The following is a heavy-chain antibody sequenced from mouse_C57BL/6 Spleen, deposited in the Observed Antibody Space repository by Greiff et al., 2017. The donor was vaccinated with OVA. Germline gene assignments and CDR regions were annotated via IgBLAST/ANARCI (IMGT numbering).Heavy chain of an antibody. Sequence: QVQLKESGAELVKPGASVKISCKASGYAFSSYWMNWVKQRPGKGLEWIGQIYPGDGDTNYNGKFKGKATLTADKSSSTAYMQLSSLTSEDSAVYFCARGKGSWYFDYWGQGTTLTVSS. J-gene: IGHJ2*01. V-gene: IGHV1-80*01. CDR3: ARGKGSWYFDY. CDR1: GYAFSSYW. CDR2: IYPGDGDT.